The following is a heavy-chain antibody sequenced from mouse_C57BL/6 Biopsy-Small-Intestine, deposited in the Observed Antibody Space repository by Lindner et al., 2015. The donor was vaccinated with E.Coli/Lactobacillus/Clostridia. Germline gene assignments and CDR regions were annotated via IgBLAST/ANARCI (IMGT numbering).Heavy chain of an antibody. CDR1: GYSFTTYF. V-gene: IGHV1-20*01. Sequence: VQLQESGPELVKPGASVKISCKASGYSFTTYFMSWVKQSHEKSLEWLGRINPYNGDTFYNQKFKDKATFTVDKSSSTAHMELRSLTSEDSAVYYCARDDNDFDYWGQGTTLTVSS. J-gene: IGHJ2*01. D-gene: IGHD2-3*01. CDR2: INPYNGDT. CDR3: ARDDNDFDY.